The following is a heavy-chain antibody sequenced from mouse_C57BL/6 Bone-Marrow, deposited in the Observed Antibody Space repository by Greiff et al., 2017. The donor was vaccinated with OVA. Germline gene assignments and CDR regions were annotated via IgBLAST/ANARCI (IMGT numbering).Heavy chain of an antibody. V-gene: IGHV1-50*01. CDR1: GYTFTSYW. Sequence: QVQLQQSGAELVKPGASVKLSCKASGYTFTSYWMQWVNQRPGQGLEWIGEIDPSDSYTNYNQKFKGKATLTVDTSSSTAYMQLSSLTSEDSAVYYCARQDYGSSYFAYWGQGTLVTVSA. J-gene: IGHJ3*01. CDR3: ARQDYGSSYFAY. D-gene: IGHD1-1*01. CDR2: IDPSDSYT.